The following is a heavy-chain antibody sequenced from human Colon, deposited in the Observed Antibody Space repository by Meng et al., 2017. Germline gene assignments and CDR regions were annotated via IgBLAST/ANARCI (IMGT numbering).Heavy chain of an antibody. CDR3: AGGPWELDY. CDR2: INHSGST. V-gene: IGHV4-34*01. J-gene: IGHJ4*02. Sequence: QVQLQQWGAGLLKPSETLSLACAVYGGSFSGYYWSWIRQPPGKGLEWIGEINHSGSTNYNPSLKSRVTISVDTSKNQFSLNLSSVTAADTAVYYCAGGPWELDYWGQGTLVTVSS. D-gene: IGHD1-26*01. CDR1: GGSFSGYY.